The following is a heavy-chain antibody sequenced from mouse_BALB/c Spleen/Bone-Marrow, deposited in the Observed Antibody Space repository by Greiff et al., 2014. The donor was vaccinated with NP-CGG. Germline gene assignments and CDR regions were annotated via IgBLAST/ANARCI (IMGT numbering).Heavy chain of an antibody. Sequence: VQLQQSGPELVKPGASVRISCKASNYTFTTYYIYWVKQRPGQGLEWIGWIYPGNVNTKYNEKFKAKATLTADKSSSTAYMQLGSLTSEDSAVYFCARSRYGSYYGYWGQGTPLTVSS. CDR3: ARSRYGSYYGY. CDR1: NYTFTTYY. J-gene: IGHJ2*01. V-gene: IGHV1S56*01. CDR2: IYPGNVNT. D-gene: IGHD1-1*01.